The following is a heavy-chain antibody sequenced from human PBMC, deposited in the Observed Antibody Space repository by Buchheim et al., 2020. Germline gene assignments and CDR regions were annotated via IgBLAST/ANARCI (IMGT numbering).Heavy chain of an antibody. Sequence: EVQLLESGGGLVQPGGSLRLSCAASGFTFSNYAMSWVRQAPGKGLEWVSAISVSGGSTYYADSVKGRFTISRDNSKNTLYLQMNSLRAEDTAVYYCARDIRFLEWLSPDYMDVWGKGTT. D-gene: IGHD3-3*01. CDR3: ARDIRFLEWLSPDYMDV. V-gene: IGHV3-23*01. J-gene: IGHJ6*03. CDR2: ISVSGGST. CDR1: GFTFSNYA.